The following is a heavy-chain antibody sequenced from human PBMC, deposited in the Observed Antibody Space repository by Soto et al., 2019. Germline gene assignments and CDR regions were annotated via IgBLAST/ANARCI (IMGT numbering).Heavy chain of an antibody. CDR3: ARHSVASRTYFDY. J-gene: IGHJ4*02. CDR2: IYYSGST. D-gene: IGHD6-19*01. V-gene: IGHV4-39*01. CDR1: GGSISSSSYY. Sequence: ASETLSLTCTVSGGSISSSSYYWGWIRQPPGKGLEWIGSIYYSGSTYYNPSLKSRVTISVDTSKNQFSLKLSSVTAADTAVYYCARHSVASRTYFDYWGQGTLVTVSS.